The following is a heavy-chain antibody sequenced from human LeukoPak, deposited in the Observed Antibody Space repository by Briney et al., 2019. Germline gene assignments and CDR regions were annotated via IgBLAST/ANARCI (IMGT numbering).Heavy chain of an antibody. CDR1: GFTFSSYS. V-gene: IGHV3-48*01. CDR2: ISSSSGTI. Sequence: GGSLRFSCAASGFTFSSYSMNWVRQAPGKGLEWVSYISSSSGTIYYADSVKVRFTISRDNAKNSLYLQMNILRAEDTAVYYCARVVGGRGGFADYWGQGTLVTVSS. J-gene: IGHJ4*02. CDR3: ARVVGGRGGFADY. D-gene: IGHD3-16*01.